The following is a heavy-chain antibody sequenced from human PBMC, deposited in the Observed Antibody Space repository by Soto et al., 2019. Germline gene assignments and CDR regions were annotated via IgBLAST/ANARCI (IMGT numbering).Heavy chain of an antibody. CDR3: ARGASTAPFTYYFDY. CDR2: ISAYNGNT. Sequence: QVQLVQSGAEVKKPGASVKVSCKASGYTFTSYVISWVRQAPGQGLEWMGWISAYNGNTNYAQKLQGRVTMTTDKSTSTAYMELRSLRSDDTAVYYCARGASTAPFTYYFDYWGQGNLVNVSS. J-gene: IGHJ4*02. V-gene: IGHV1-18*04. CDR1: GYTFTSYV.